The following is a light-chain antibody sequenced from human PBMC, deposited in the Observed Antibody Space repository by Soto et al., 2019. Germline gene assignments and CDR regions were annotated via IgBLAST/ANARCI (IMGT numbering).Light chain of an antibody. CDR2: WAS. Sequence: DIVMTQSPDSLVVSLGERATINCRSSQNILNSPDKRNYLAWYQQKSGQPPKLLIYWASTRESGVPVRFSGSWSGTDLTLTISSLQAEDVAVYYCKQYYSAPQITFGGGTKVEIK. V-gene: IGKV4-1*01. CDR1: QNILNSPDKRNY. J-gene: IGKJ4*01. CDR3: KQYYSAPQIT.